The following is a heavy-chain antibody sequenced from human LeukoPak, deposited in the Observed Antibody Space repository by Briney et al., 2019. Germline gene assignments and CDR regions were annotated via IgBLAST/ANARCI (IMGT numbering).Heavy chain of an antibody. CDR2: INSDGSST. D-gene: IGHD3-10*01. Sequence: PGGSLRLSCAASGFTFSSYWMHWVRQAPGKGLVWVSRINSDGSSTSYADSVKGRFTISRDNAKNTLYLQMNSLRAEDTAVYYCARVSYYYGSGSYRPMAVYYFDYWGQGTLVTVSS. CDR1: GFTFSSYW. J-gene: IGHJ4*02. V-gene: IGHV3-74*01. CDR3: ARVSYYYGSGSYRPMAVYYFDY.